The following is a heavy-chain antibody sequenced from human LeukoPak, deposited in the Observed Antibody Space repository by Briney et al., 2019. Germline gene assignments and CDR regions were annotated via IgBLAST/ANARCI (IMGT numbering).Heavy chain of an antibody. CDR3: AKCILTGYYKGYMDV. J-gene: IGHJ6*03. V-gene: IGHV3-7*03. CDR1: GFTFSSYS. Sequence: GGSLRLSCAASGFTFSSYSMNWVRQAPGKGLEWVANIKQDGSEIYYVDSVKGRFTISRDNAKNSLYLQMNSLRAEDTAVYYCAKCILTGYYKGYMDVWGKGTTVTISS. CDR2: IKQDGSEI. D-gene: IGHD3-9*01.